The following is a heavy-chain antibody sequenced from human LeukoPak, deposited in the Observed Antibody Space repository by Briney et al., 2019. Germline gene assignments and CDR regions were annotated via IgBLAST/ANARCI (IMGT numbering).Heavy chain of an antibody. CDR2: IKEDGSKK. CDR3: ARAVTSTEGY. J-gene: IGHJ4*02. Sequence: GGSLRLSCAASGFTFSAYWMTWVRQAPGKGLEWVASIKEDGSKKYYMDSVKGRFTISRDNAQKSLYLEMNGLRVEDTAVYYCARAVTSTEGYWGQGTLVTVSS. V-gene: IGHV3-7*03. CDR1: GFTFSAYW.